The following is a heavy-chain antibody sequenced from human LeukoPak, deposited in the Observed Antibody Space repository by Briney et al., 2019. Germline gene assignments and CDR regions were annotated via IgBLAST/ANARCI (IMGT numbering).Heavy chain of an antibody. CDR3: ARENSAFDI. D-gene: IGHD4-23*01. V-gene: IGHV3-30*19. Sequence: GGSLRLSCTASGFTFSSTGMHWGRQAPGKGLEWVAGISQDGSTQYYADSVKGRFTMSRDNSKNTVHLQMNSLRAEDTALYYCARENSAFDIWGHGTMVTVSS. CDR2: ISQDGSTQ. CDR1: GFTFSSTG. J-gene: IGHJ3*02.